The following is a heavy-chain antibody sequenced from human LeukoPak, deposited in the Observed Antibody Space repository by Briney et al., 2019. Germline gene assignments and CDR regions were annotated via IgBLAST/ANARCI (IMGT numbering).Heavy chain of an antibody. J-gene: IGHJ6*02. CDR2: ISSSGSTI. D-gene: IGHD5-12*01. CDR1: GFTFSSYE. Sequence: GGSLRLSCAASGFTFSSYEMNGVRQAPGKGLEWVSYISSSGSTIYYADSVKGRFTISRDNAKNSLYLQMNSLRAEDTAVYYCARHKVGGYDQIYYYYYYGMDVWGQGTTV. CDR3: ARHKVGGYDQIYYYYYYGMDV. V-gene: IGHV3-48*03.